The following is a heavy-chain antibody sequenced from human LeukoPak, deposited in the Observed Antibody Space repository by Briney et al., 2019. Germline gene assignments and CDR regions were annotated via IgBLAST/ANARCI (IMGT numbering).Heavy chain of an antibody. V-gene: IGHV3-74*01. D-gene: IGHD2/OR15-2a*01. CDR2: INSDGSSI. J-gene: IGHJ4*02. CDR1: GFTFGSHW. Sequence: PGGSLRLSCAASGFTFGSHWMHWVRQAPGKGLVWVSRINSDGSSISYADSVKGRFTISKDNAKNTVYLQMNNLRAEDTAVYYCVSFYETYWGRGTLVTVSS. CDR3: VSFYETY.